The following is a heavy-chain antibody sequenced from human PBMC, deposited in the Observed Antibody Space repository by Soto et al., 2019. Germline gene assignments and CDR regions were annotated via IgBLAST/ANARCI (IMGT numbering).Heavy chain of an antibody. CDR3: AKAQYGDYVVLRFDY. Sequence: RLFCADCGFTLSGYGMDWVRQATGKGLEWVAVISYDGSNKYYADSVKGRFTISRDNSKSTLYLQMNSLRAEDTAVYYCAKAQYGDYVVLRFDYWGQGTLVTVSS. D-gene: IGHD4-17*01. CDR1: GFTLSGYG. V-gene: IGHV3-30*18. J-gene: IGHJ4*02. CDR2: ISYDGSNK.